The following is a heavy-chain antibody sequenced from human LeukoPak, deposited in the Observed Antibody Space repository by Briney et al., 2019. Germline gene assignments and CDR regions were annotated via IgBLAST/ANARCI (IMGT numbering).Heavy chain of an antibody. CDR2: TSSSSSYI. Sequence: GGSLRLSCAASGFTFSSYSMNWVRQAPGKGLEWVSSTSSSSSYIYYADSVKGRFTISRDNAKNSLYLQMNSLRAEDTAVYYCARVYSGATYYFDYWGQGTLVTVSS. J-gene: IGHJ4*02. CDR1: GFTFSSYS. V-gene: IGHV3-21*04. CDR3: ARVYSGATYYFDY. D-gene: IGHD1-26*01.